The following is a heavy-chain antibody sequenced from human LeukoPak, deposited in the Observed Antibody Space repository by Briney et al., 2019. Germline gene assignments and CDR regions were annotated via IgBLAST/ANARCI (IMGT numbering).Heavy chain of an antibody. J-gene: IGHJ4*02. CDR3: ARAPSSTSERDPYYFDY. V-gene: IGHV4-30-2*01. CDR1: GGSISSGGYS. D-gene: IGHD2-2*01. Sequence: SQTLSLTCAVAGGSISSGGYSWSWIRQPPGKGLAWIGYIYHSGSTYYNPSLKSRVSISVDRSKNQFSLKLSSVTAADTAVYYCARAPSSTSERDPYYFDYWGQGTLVTVSS. CDR2: IYHSGST.